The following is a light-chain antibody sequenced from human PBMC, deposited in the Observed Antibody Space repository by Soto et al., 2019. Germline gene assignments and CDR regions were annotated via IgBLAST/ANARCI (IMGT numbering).Light chain of an antibody. CDR3: SSHTSSSTPYV. CDR2: DVS. Sequence: QCVLTQPASVSGSPGQSITITCTGTSSDVGSYNLVSWYQQHPGKAPKLIIYDVSSRPSGVSNRFSGSKSGNTASLTISGLQAEDEADYYCSSHTSSSTPYVFGTGTKVTVL. J-gene: IGLJ1*01. CDR1: SSDVGSYNL. V-gene: IGLV2-14*02.